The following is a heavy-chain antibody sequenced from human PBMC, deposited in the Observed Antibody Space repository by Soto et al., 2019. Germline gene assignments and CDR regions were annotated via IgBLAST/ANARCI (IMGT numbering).Heavy chain of an antibody. CDR1: GFTFSSYG. CDR2: ISYGGSNA. D-gene: IGHD2-15*01. J-gene: IGHJ4*02. Sequence: GGSLRLSCAASGFTFSSYGMHRVRQAPGRGLEWVAVISYGGSNAYYADSVKGRFTISRDNAKNSLYLHMNSLSAEDTAVYYCARDRGCSGGICYRDLGYWGQGTLVTVSS. V-gene: IGHV3-30*03. CDR3: ARDRGCSGGICYRDLGY.